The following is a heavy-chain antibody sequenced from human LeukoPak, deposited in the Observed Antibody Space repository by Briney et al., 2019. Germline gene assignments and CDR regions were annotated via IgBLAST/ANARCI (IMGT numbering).Heavy chain of an antibody. CDR1: GITVNSTY. J-gene: IGHJ3*02. CDR2: AYSDGNT. CDR3: ARDPYDSSGSYYAAFDI. D-gene: IGHD3-22*01. Sequence: GGSLRLSCAASGITVNSTYISWVRQAPGKGLEWVSVAYSDGNTYYAGSVKGRFTISRDNSKNTLFLQMNSLRAEDTAVYYCARDPYDSSGSYYAAFDIWGQGTMVAVSS. V-gene: IGHV3-66*01.